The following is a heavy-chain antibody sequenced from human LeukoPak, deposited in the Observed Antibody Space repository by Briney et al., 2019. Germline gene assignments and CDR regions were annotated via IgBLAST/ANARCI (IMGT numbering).Heavy chain of an antibody. CDR2: IDPNGGGT. J-gene: IGHJ5*02. D-gene: IGHD6-19*01. V-gene: IGHV1-2*02. Sequence: ASVKVSCKASGYAFTGHYMHWVRQAPGQGPEWMGWIDPNGGGTDYAQRCQGRVTMTRDTSINTIYMELSSLRSDDTAVYYCARERVSVAGWFDPWGQGTLVTVSS. CDR3: ARERVSVAGWFDP. CDR1: GYAFTGHY.